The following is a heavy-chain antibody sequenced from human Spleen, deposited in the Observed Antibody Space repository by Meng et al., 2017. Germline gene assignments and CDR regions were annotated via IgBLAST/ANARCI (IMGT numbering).Heavy chain of an antibody. Sequence: ASVKVSCKASGYFFTDYYIHWVRQAPGQGLEWMGRINPKSGGTTYAQRFQGRVSLTRDTSIRTVYMELNRLTSDDTALVYCVRWFGESLRSDYWGQGTQVTVSS. CDR1: GYFFTDYY. J-gene: IGHJ4*02. CDR2: INPKSGGT. CDR3: VRWFGESLRSDY. V-gene: IGHV1-2*06. D-gene: IGHD3-10*01.